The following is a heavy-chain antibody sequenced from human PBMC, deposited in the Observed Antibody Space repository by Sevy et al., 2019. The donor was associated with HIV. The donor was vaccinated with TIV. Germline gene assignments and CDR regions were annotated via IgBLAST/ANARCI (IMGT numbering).Heavy chain of an antibody. D-gene: IGHD6-13*01. CDR2: TRNKAHSYTT. CDR1: GFTFSDHY. V-gene: IGHV3-72*01. CDR3: ATHAGIAAAGRVFDY. J-gene: IGHJ4*02. Sequence: GGSLKLSCAASGFTFSDHYMEWVRQAPGKGLEWVGRTRNKAHSYTTEYAASVKGRFTISRDDSKTSLYLQMNSLKTEDTAVYYCATHAGIAAAGRVFDYLGQGSLVTVSS.